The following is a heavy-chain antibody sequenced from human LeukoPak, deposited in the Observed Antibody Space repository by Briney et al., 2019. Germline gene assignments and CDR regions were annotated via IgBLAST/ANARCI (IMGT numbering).Heavy chain of an antibody. Sequence: AGGSLRLSCAGSGFTFSSYSMNWVRQAPGKGLEWVSSISSSSSYIYYADSVKGRFTISRDNAKNSLYLQMNSLRAEDTAVYYCARGPTRMAFDPWGQGTLVTVSS. CDR2: ISSSSSYI. CDR3: ARGPTRMAFDP. CDR1: GFTFSSYS. V-gene: IGHV3-21*01. J-gene: IGHJ5*02. D-gene: IGHD5-24*01.